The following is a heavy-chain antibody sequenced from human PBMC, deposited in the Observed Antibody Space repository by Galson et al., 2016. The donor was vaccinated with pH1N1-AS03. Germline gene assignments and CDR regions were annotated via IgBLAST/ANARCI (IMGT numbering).Heavy chain of an antibody. CDR3: ARLTLSSGWPCDD. CDR1: GYSFTNYW. D-gene: IGHD6-19*01. J-gene: IGHJ4*01. Sequence: QSGAEVTKPGESLKISCQGSGYSFTNYWIGWVRQMPGKGLEWMGIIYLDDSDTRYSPSFRGQVTISADKSISTAYLQWSSLKASDTAMYYCARLTLSSGWPCDDWGQGTLVTVSS. CDR2: IYLDDSDT. V-gene: IGHV5-51*01.